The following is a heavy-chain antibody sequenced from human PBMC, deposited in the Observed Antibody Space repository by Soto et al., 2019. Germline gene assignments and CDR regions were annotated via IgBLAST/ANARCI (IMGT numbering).Heavy chain of an antibody. V-gene: IGHV4-30-4*01. Sequence: SETLSLTCTVSGGTISSGIYYCSWIRQPPGKGLEWSGDIYFSVCTYYNPSLKTRVSISVDTSNNQFSLNLKSVTAADTAVYYCARERTTMTPLDAFDIWGQGTMVTVSS. CDR3: ARERTTMTPLDAFDI. D-gene: IGHD4-17*01. CDR2: IYFSVCT. J-gene: IGHJ3*02. CDR1: GGTISSGIYY.